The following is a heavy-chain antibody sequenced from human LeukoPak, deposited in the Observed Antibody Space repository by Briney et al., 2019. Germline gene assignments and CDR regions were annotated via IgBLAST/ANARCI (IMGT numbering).Heavy chain of an antibody. CDR3: ARYCSGSDCYSMNGFGV. CDR1: GGSINSSSNSYY. V-gene: IGHV4-39*07. J-gene: IGHJ3*01. CDR2: VSYSGTT. D-gene: IGHD2-15*01. Sequence: ASETLSLTCTVSGGSINSSSNSYYWGWIRQTPGKGLEWIGCVSYSGTTYYNPSLKSRVTISVDTSKTQFSLKLTSVTAADTAVYYCARYCSGSDCYSMNGFGVWGQGTMVTVSS.